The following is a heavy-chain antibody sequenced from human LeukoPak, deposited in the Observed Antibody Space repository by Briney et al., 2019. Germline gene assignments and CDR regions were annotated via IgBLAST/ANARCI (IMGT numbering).Heavy chain of an antibody. CDR2: IYYSGST. J-gene: IGHJ6*02. CDR3: AREDCSGTCCSEYV. CDR1: GDSISSYY. V-gene: IGHV4-59*01. Sequence: SETLSLTCTVSGDSISSYYWSWIRQSPGKGLEWIGYIYYSGSTNYNPSLKSRVTISVDTSKNQFSLKLSSVTAADTAVYYCAREDCSGTCCSEYVWGQGTTVTVSS. D-gene: IGHD2-2*01.